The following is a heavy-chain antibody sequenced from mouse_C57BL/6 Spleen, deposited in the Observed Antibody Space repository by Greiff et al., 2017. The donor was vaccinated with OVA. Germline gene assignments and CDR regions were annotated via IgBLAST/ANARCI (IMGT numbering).Heavy chain of an antibody. CDR1: GFTFSDYG. J-gene: IGHJ2*01. D-gene: IGHD1-1*01. V-gene: IGHV5-17*01. CDR2: ISSGSSTI. Sequence: DVKLVESGGGLVKPGGSLKLSCAASGFTFSDYGMHWVRQAPEKGLEWVAYISSGSSTIYYADTVKGRFTISRDNAKNTLFLQMTSLRSEDTAMYYCARGYGSSSYYFDYWGQGTTLTVSS. CDR3: ARGYGSSSYYFDY.